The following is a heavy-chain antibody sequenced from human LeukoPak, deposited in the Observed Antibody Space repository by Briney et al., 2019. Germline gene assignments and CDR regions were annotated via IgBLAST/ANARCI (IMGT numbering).Heavy chain of an antibody. D-gene: IGHD5-18*01. CDR1: GFTFSSYS. CDR3: AREFKSGYGMWA. V-gene: IGHV3-21*01. Sequence: PGVSLRLSCTASGFTFSSYSMNWVRQARGKGLEWVSSITSSSDYIYYADSVKGRFTISRDNAENSLHLQMNSLRADDTAVYYCAREFKSGYGMWAWGQGTLVTVSS. CDR2: ITSSSDYI. J-gene: IGHJ5*02.